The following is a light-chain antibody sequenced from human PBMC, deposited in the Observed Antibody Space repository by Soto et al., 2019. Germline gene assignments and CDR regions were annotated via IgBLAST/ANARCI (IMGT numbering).Light chain of an antibody. V-gene: IGKV1-39*01. CDR2: VAS. CDR1: QSISSY. J-gene: IGKJ4*01. CDR3: QQSSSTPQT. Sequence: DIQMTQSPSSLSASVGDRVTITCRASQSISSYLHWYQQKPGKAPKLLINVASTLQSGVPSRFSGSGSGTDFTLAITSLQPEDFATYYCQQSSSTPQTFGGGTKGDIK.